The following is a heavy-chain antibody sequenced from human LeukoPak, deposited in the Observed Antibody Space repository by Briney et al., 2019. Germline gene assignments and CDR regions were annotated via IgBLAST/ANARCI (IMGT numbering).Heavy chain of an antibody. CDR1: GFTFSSYS. J-gene: IGHJ4*02. V-gene: IGHV3-48*01. CDR3: ARGSNDEWLAPLRY. CDR2: ISSSSTI. Sequence: GGSLRLSCAASGFTFSSYSMNWVRQAPGKGLEWVSYISSSSTIYYADSVKGRFTISRDNAKNSLYLQMNSLRAEDTAVYYCARGSNDEWLAPLRYWGQGTLVTVSS. D-gene: IGHD6-19*01.